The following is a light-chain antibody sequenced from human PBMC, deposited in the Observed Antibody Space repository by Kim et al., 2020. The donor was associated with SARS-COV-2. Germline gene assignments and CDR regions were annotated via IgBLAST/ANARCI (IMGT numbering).Light chain of an antibody. V-gene: IGKV3-11*01. J-gene: IGKJ4*01. Sequence: LSPGERATLSCRASQSVRSYLAWYQQKPGQAPRLLIYDASNRATGIPARVSGSGSGTDFTLTISSLEPEDFAVYYCQQRSNWPLTFGGGTKVDIK. CDR3: QQRSNWPLT. CDR1: QSVRSY. CDR2: DAS.